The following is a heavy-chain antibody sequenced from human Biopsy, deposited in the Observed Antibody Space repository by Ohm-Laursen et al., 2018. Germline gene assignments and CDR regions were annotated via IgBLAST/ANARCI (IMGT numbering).Heavy chain of an antibody. CDR3: ARGMRSSGWPYFDS. V-gene: IGHV4-61*01. D-gene: IGHD6-19*01. Sequence: SDTLSLTCTVFGDSVSSGSFYWTWIRQPPGQGLEYIGYIYDRGSTANYNPSLEGRVTMSVDMPKNQFSLKLSSVTAADTAIYYCARGMRSSGWPYFDSWGQGTLVTVSS. CDR1: GDSVSSGSFY. CDR2: IYDRGSTA. J-gene: IGHJ4*02.